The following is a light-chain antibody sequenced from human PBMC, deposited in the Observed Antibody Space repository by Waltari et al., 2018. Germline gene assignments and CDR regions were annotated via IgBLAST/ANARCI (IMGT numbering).Light chain of an antibody. CDR1: SSNIGAGYD. V-gene: IGLV1-40*01. CDR2: ATN. CDR3: QSYDSRLNGPVV. Sequence: QSVLTQPPSVSGAPGQRVTISCSGSSSNIGAGYDVHWYQQVPGTAPKLLISATNTRPSGVPDRFSGSKSGTSASLTITGLQAEDEADYYCQSYDSRLNGPVVCGGGTKLTVL. J-gene: IGLJ2*01.